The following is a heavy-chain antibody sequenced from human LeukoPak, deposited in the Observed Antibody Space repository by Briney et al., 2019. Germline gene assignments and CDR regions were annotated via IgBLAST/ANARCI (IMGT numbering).Heavy chain of an antibody. J-gene: IGHJ6*03. Sequence: GSSVKVSCKASGGTFSSYAISWVRQAPGQGLEWMGGIIPIFGTANYAQKFQGRVTITTDESTSTAYMEQSSLRSEDTAVYYCARGDIVVVPAAIGGGYYYYMDVWGKGTTVTVSS. D-gene: IGHD2-2*02. CDR3: ARGDIVVVPAAIGGGYYYYMDV. CDR2: IIPIFGTA. CDR1: GGTFSSYA. V-gene: IGHV1-69*05.